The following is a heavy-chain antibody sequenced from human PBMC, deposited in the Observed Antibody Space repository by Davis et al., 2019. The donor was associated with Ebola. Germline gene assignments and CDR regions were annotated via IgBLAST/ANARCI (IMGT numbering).Heavy chain of an antibody. Sequence: GESLKISCAASGFTFSSYGLHWVRQPPGKGLEWVAVIWYDGSNKYYADSVKGRFTISRDNSKNTLYLQMNSLRAEDTAVYYCAREVIVVVPAAPNTLPNYYYYGMDVWGKGTTVTVSS. CDR1: GFTFSSYG. J-gene: IGHJ6*04. CDR3: AREVIVVVPAAPNTLPNYYYYGMDV. D-gene: IGHD2-2*01. V-gene: IGHV3-33*01. CDR2: IWYDGSNK.